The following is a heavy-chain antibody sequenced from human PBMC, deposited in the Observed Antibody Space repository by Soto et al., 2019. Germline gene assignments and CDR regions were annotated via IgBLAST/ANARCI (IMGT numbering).Heavy chain of an antibody. J-gene: IGHJ5*02. V-gene: IGHV4-38-2*02. CDR3: ARGPGSTAFDP. Sequence: SETLSLTCTVSNDSIRSGTYYWAWIRQPPGKGLEWIASIYRSGSTFYNPSLKSRVTISIDTSKNQFSLKLTSVLAADTAVYYCARGPGSTAFDPWGQGTLVTVSS. D-gene: IGHD5-18*01. CDR2: IYRSGST. CDR1: NDSIRSGTYY.